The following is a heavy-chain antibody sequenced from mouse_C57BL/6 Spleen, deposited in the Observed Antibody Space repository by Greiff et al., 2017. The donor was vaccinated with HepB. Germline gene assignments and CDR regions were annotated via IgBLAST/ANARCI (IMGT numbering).Heavy chain of an antibody. CDR2: IWSGGST. J-gene: IGHJ2*01. CDR1: SFSLTSYG. D-gene: IGHD1-1*01. Sequence: QVQLQQSGPGLVQPSQSLSITCTVSSFSLTSYGVHWVRQSPGKGLEWLGVIWSGGSTDYNAAFISRLSISKDNSKSQVFFKMNSLQADDTAIYYWAREGDYYGSSQGYFDYWGQGTTLTVSS. CDR3: AREGDYYGSSQGYFDY. V-gene: IGHV2-2*01.